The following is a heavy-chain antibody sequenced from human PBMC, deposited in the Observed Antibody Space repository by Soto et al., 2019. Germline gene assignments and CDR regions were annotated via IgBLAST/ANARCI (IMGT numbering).Heavy chain of an antibody. CDR1: GFTFSSYV. CDR2: IWYDGSNE. V-gene: IGHV3-33*01. CDR3: ARLTTIDYYDSSGYYGSFDY. J-gene: IGHJ4*02. D-gene: IGHD3-22*01. Sequence: GGSLRLSCAASGFTFSSYVMHWVRQAPGKGLEWVAVIWYDGSNEYYEDSVKGRFTSSRDNSKNTLYLQMNSLRAEDTAVYYCARLTTIDYYDSSGYYGSFDYWGQGALVTVSS.